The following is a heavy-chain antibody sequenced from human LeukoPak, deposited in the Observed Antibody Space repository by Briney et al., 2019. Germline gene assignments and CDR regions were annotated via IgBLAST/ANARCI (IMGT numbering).Heavy chain of an antibody. J-gene: IGHJ5*02. Sequence: GGSLRLSCAASGFSFNTYSMTWVRQAPGKGLEWVSIISRTSESTFYADSVKGRFTISRDNAKNSLYLQMNGLRADDTATYYCARGATDTTRWFDPWGQGTPVTVSS. V-gene: IGHV3-21*01. CDR2: ISRTSEST. CDR1: GFSFNTYS. CDR3: ARGATDTTRWFDP. D-gene: IGHD1-7*01.